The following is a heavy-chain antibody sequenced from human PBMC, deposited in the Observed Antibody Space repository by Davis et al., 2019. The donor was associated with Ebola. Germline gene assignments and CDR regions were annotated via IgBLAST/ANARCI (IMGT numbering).Heavy chain of an antibody. Sequence: GESLKISCAASGFTFRNYAMSWVRQAPGKGLEWVAAITGSGRNTYYADSVKGRFTISRDTSKDTVYLQMNSLRAEDTAVYYCAKHTMTVVVIDNFDYWGQGTLVTVSS. CDR1: GFTFRNYA. CDR3: AKHTMTVVVIDNFDY. J-gene: IGHJ4*02. V-gene: IGHV3-23*01. CDR2: ITGSGRNT. D-gene: IGHD3-22*01.